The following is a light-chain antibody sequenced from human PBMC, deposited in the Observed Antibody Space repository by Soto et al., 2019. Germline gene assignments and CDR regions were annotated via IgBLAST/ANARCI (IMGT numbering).Light chain of an antibody. CDR1: QGITNY. CDR2: LSS. J-gene: IGKJ5*01. Sequence: DIQLTQSPSFLSTSVGDRVTITCRASQGITNYLAWYQQKPGKAPKRLLYLSSTLQSGVPARFSGSGSGTEFTLTLSRLQPEDFATYYCQQVNSFPVTFGQGTRLEIK. V-gene: IGKV1-9*01. CDR3: QQVNSFPVT.